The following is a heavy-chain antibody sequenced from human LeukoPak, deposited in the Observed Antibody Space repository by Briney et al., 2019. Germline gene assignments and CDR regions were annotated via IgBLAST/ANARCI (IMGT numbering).Heavy chain of an antibody. CDR2: IRYDGSNK. D-gene: IGHD3-10*01. V-gene: IGHV3-30*02. J-gene: IGHJ3*02. CDR3: AKDDPPSGSGSYHSGLAFDI. CDR1: GFTFSSYG. Sequence: GGSLRLSCAASGFTFSSYGMHWVRRAPGKGLEWVAFIRYDGSNKYYADSVKGRFTISRDNSKNTLYLQMNSLRAEDTAVYYCAKDDPPSGSGSYHSGLAFDIWGQGTMVTVSS.